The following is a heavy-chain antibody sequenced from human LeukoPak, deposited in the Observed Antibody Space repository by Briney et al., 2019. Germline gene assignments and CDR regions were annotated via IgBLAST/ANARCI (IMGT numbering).Heavy chain of an antibody. V-gene: IGHV1-8*03. J-gene: IGHJ5*02. CDR2: MNTNSGYT. CDR3: ARGQLRLRHRGFDP. CDR1: GYTFTSYD. Sequence: ASVKVSCKASGYTFTSYDINWVRQAPGQGLEWMGWMNTNSGYTGYAQKFQGRVTITRNTSISTAYMALSSLRSDDTAVYYCARGQLRLRHRGFDPWGQGTLVTVSS. D-gene: IGHD4-17*01.